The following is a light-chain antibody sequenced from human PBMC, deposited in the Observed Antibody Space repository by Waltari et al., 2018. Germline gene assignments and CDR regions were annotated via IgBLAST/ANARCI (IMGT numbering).Light chain of an antibody. J-gene: IGKJ1*01. CDR2: GAS. CDR1: QSVSRV. CDR3: QMYVRLPVT. V-gene: IGKV3-20*01. Sequence: EIVLTQSPGTLSLSPGERATLSCRASQSVSRVLAWYQQRPGQAPRLLIYGASNRATGIPDRFSGSGSWTDFNLTISRLEPEYFAMYYCQMYVRLPVTFGQGTKVEIK.